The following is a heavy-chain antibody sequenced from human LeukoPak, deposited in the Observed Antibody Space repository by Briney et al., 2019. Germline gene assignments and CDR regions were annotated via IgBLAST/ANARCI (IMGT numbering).Heavy chain of an antibody. CDR3: ATGAAKYYFDY. D-gene: IGHD2-15*01. J-gene: IGHJ4*02. V-gene: IGHV3-11*03. Sequence: GGSLRLSCAASGFIFSDYYMSWIRQAPGKGLEWVSYISSSSSYTNYADSVKGRFTISRDNAKNSLYLQMNSLRAEDTAVYYCATGAAKYYFDYWGQGTLVTVSS. CDR1: GFIFSDYY. CDR2: ISSSSSYT.